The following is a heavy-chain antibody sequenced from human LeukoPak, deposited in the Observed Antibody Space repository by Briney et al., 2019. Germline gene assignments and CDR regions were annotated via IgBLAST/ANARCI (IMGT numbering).Heavy chain of an antibody. CDR3: ARLRWPGTFDI. J-gene: IGHJ3*02. CDR1: GGSISSYY. D-gene: IGHD4-23*01. Sequence: SETLSLTCTVSGGSISSYYWSWIRQPPRKGLEWIGEINHSGSTNYNPSLKSRVTISVDTSKNQFSLKLSSVTAADTAVYYCARLRWPGTFDIWGQGTMVTVSS. V-gene: IGHV4-34*01. CDR2: INHSGST.